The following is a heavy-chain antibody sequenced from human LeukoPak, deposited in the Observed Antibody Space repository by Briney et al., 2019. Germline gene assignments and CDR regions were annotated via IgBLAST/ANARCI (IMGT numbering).Heavy chain of an antibody. J-gene: IGHJ4*02. CDR1: GYTFTDHY. V-gene: IGHV1-2*02. D-gene: IGHD7-27*01. CDR3: ARDHNWGPDY. Sequence: ASVKVSCKASGYTFTDHYLHWVRQAPGQGFEWVGWIRPKSGETHYAQKFQGRVTMTRDTSIRTAYLELSGVRSDDTAVYYCARDHNWGPDYWGQGTLITVSS. CDR2: IRPKSGET.